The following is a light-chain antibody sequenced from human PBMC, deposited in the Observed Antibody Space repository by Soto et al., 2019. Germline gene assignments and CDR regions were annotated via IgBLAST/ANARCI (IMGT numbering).Light chain of an antibody. Sequence: VVVTQSPLSLPVTPGEPASMSCRASQSLLHTNGINYLHWYLQKPGQSPQLLIYLGSHRASGVPDRFSGSGSGTEYTLRISRVEAEDVGIYYCMQALQKHSTFGQGTKV. V-gene: IGKV2-28*01. CDR3: MQALQKHST. CDR2: LGS. CDR1: QSLLHTNGINY. J-gene: IGKJ1*01.